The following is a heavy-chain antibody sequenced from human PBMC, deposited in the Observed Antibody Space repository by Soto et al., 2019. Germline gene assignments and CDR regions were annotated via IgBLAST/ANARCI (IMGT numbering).Heavy chain of an antibody. J-gene: IGHJ3*02. V-gene: IGHV4-39*01. Sequence: SETLSLTCTVSGGSISSSSYYWGWIRQPPGKGLEWIGCIYYSGSTYYNPSLKSRVTISVDTSKNQFSLKLSSVTAADTAVYYCARHVLRSDRAFDIWGQGTMVTVSS. CDR3: ARHVLRSDRAFDI. CDR2: IYYSGST. D-gene: IGHD1-26*01. CDR1: GGSISSSSYY.